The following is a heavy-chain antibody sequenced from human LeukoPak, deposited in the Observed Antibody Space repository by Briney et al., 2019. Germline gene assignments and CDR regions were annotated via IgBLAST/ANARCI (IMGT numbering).Heavy chain of an antibody. CDR2: INSDGSST. D-gene: IGHD4-11*01. J-gene: IGHJ6*03. CDR3: ARDSPASTVTTQKYYYYYMDV. CDR1: GFTFSSYW. Sequence: GGSLRLSCAASGFTFSSYWMHWVRQAPGKGLVWVSRINSDGSSTSYADSVKGRFTISRDNAKNTLYLQMNSLRAEDTAVYYCARDSPASTVTTQKYYYYYMDVWGEGTTVTVSS. V-gene: IGHV3-74*01.